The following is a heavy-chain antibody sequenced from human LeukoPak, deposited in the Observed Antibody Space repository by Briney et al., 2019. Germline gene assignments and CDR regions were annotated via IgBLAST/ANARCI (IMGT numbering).Heavy chain of an antibody. Sequence: PSQTLSLTCTVSGGSISSGGYYWSWIRQPPGKGLEWIGEINHSGSTNYNPSLKSRVTISVDTSKNQFSLKLSSVTAADTAVYYCARGRCSSTSCYIRPNYGMDVWGQGTTVTVSS. J-gene: IGHJ6*02. D-gene: IGHD2-2*02. CDR2: INHSGST. CDR1: GGSISSGGYY. CDR3: ARGRCSSTSCYIRPNYGMDV. V-gene: IGHV4-30-2*01.